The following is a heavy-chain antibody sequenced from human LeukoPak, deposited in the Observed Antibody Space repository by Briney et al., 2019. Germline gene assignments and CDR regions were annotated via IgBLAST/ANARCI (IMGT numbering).Heavy chain of an antibody. CDR2: VHYSGST. D-gene: IGHD4-17*01. CDR1: GVSIFSSY. Sequence: PSETLSLTCTVSGVSIFSSYWNWVRQPPGKGLEWIGYVHYSGSTNYNPSLKSRVTISVDTSKSQFSLKLSSVTAADTAVYYCASHTAYYFDYWGQGTLVTVSS. J-gene: IGHJ4*02. CDR3: ASHTAYYFDY. V-gene: IGHV4-59*12.